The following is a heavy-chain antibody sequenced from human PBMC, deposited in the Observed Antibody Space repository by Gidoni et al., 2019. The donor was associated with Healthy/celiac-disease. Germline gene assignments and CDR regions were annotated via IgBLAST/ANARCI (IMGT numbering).Heavy chain of an antibody. J-gene: IGHJ5*02. D-gene: IGHD3-10*01. CDR3: ARHGYYGSGSYQNWFDP. CDR2: ISSDGSNK. V-gene: IGHV3-30-3*01. CDR1: GFTFSSYA. Sequence: AASGFTFSSYAMHWLRQAPGKGLEWVAVISSDGSNKYYADSVKGRFTISRDNSKNTLYLQMNSLRAEDTAVYYCARHGYYGSGSYQNWFDPWGQGTLVTVSS.